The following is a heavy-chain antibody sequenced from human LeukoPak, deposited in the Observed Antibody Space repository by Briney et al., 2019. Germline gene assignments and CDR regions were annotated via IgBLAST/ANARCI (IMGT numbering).Heavy chain of an antibody. CDR1: GGSFSGYY. V-gene: IGHV4-34*01. Sequence: SETLSLTCAVYGGSFSGYYWSWIRQPPGKGLEWIGEINHSGSTNYNPSLKSRVTISVDTSKNQISLKLSSVTAADTAVYYCARGRGFLEWLLSNWFDPWGQGTLVTVSS. D-gene: IGHD3-3*01. J-gene: IGHJ5*02. CDR3: ARGRGFLEWLLSNWFDP. CDR2: INHSGST.